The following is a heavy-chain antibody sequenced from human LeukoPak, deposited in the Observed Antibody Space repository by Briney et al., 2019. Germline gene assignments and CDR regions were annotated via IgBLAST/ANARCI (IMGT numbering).Heavy chain of an antibody. Sequence: ASVKVSCKASGYTFTSYYMHWVRQAPGQGLEWMGIINPSGGSASYAQKFQGRVTMTRDTSTSTVYMELSGLRSEDTAVYYCARTIEGGDAFDIWGQGTMVTVSS. CDR2: INPSGGSA. J-gene: IGHJ3*02. CDR3: ARTIEGGDAFDI. CDR1: GYTFTSYY. V-gene: IGHV1-46*01. D-gene: IGHD1-26*01.